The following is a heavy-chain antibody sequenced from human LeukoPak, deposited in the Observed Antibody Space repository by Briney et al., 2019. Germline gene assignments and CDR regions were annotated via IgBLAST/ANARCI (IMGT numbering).Heavy chain of an antibody. CDR2: IKQDGSQE. J-gene: IGHJ4*02. V-gene: IGHV3-7*01. CDR3: VREEYGDHMWW. CDR1: GFTFSTYW. Sequence: GGSLRLSCAASGFTFSTYWMSWVRQAPGKGLEGVANIKQDGSQEYYVDSVKGRFTISRDNAKNSLYLQMNSLRVEDTAVYYCVREEYGDHMWWWGQGTPVTVSS. D-gene: IGHD4-17*01.